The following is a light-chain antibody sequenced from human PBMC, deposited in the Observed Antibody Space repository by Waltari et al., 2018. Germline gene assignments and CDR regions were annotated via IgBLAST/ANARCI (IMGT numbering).Light chain of an antibody. CDR3: CSYAGSGTSV. CDR1: SSNVGSYDL. CDR2: DVS. J-gene: IGLJ2*01. Sequence: QSALTQPASVSGSPGQSIALSCTGTSSNVGSYDLVSWYQQYPGKAPKLIIYDVSQRPSGVSNRFSGSKSGNTASLTISGLQAEDEADYYCCSYAGSGTSVFGGGTQLTVL. V-gene: IGLV2-23*02.